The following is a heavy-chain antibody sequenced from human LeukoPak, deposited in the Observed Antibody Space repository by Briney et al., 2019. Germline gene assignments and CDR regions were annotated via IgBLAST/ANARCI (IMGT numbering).Heavy chain of an antibody. V-gene: IGHV4-59*08. CDR1: GASISRYY. J-gene: IGHJ4*02. CDR2: FHNSGNT. CDR3: ARRAAALDY. Sequence: SETLSLTCTVSGASISRYYWSWIRQPPGKGLEWIGYFHNSGNTNYNPSLSSRITMSVDTSKNQFSLKLNSVTAADTAVYYCARRAAALDYWGQGTLATVSS. D-gene: IGHD6-13*01.